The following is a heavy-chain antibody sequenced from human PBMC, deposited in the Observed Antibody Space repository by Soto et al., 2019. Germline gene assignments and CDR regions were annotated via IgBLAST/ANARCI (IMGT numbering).Heavy chain of an antibody. CDR1: GGPYSKYS. D-gene: IGHD3-22*01. CDR3: ARSLLGDYYDSDGLDN. Sequence: QVQLVQSGTEVKKPGSSVTVSCKASGGPYSKYSISWVRQAPGQGLEWMGRIIPIFDITNYAQKFQGRVTITTDKLTSTVYMDLSSLRSEDTAVYYCARSLLGDYYDSDGLDNWGQGTLVTVSS. V-gene: IGHV1-69*02. J-gene: IGHJ4*02. CDR2: IIPIFDIT.